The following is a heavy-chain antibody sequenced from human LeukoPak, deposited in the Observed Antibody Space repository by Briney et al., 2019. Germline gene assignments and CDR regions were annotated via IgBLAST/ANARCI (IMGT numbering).Heavy chain of an antibody. D-gene: IGHD6-19*01. J-gene: IGHJ4*02. CDR1: GSTFRSYA. CDR2: ISSDGRIT. Sequence: GGSLRLSCAASGSTFRSYAMHWVRQAPGKGLEYVSAISSDGRITYYANSVKGRFTISRDNSKNTLYLQMGSLRADDTAVYYCARVSGWYWFVNWGQGTLVTVSS. V-gene: IGHV3-64*01. CDR3: ARVSGWYWFVN.